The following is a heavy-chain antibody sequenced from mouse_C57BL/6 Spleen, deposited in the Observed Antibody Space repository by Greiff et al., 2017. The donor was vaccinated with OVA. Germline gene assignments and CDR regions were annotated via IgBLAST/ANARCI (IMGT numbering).Heavy chain of an antibody. Sequence: EVQRVESGPELVKPGASVKIPCKASGYTFTDYNMDWVKQSHGKSLEWIGDINPNNGGTIYNQKFKGKATLTVDKSSSTAYMELRSLTSEDTAVYYCARLNYSWYFDVWGTGTTVTVSS. CDR3: ARLNYSWYFDV. CDR1: GYTFTDYN. CDR2: INPNNGGT. V-gene: IGHV1-18*01. J-gene: IGHJ1*03. D-gene: IGHD2-12*01.